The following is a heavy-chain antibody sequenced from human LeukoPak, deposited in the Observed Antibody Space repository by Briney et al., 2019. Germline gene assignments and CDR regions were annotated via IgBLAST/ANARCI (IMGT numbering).Heavy chain of an antibody. CDR2: ISADNGDI. CDR1: GYTFSSYG. V-gene: IGHV1-18*01. D-gene: IGHD1-26*01. Sequence: ASVKVSCKASGYTFSSYGISWVRQAPGQGLEWMGSISADNGDINYAEKLQGRVTVTTDTSTSTAYMELSSLRSEDTAVYYCARALSGSSHFGYWGQGTLVTVSS. J-gene: IGHJ4*02. CDR3: ARALSGSSHFGY.